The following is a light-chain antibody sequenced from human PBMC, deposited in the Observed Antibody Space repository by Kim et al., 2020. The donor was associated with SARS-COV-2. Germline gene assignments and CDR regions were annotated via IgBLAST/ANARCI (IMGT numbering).Light chain of an antibody. CDR3: QQYNISPWT. J-gene: IGKJ1*01. Sequence: SLAPGESATLSCKASQLTATYLAWYQHRPGQAPRLLIHDVSTRASGVPDRFSGRGSGTEFTLTISRLEAEDFAVYYCQQYNISPWTFGPGTKLEIK. V-gene: IGKV3D-20*02. CDR1: QLTATY. CDR2: DVS.